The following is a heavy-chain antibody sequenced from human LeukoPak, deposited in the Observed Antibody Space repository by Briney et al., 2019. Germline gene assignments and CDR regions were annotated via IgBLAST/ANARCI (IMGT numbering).Heavy chain of an antibody. V-gene: IGHV6-1*01. CDR3: ARGVLPGIAAPFYYYYMDV. CDR1: GDSVSSNSAA. D-gene: IGHD6-13*01. CDR2: TYYRSKWYN. Sequence: SRTLSLTCAISGDSVSSNSAAWNWIRQSPSRGLEWLGRTYYRSKWYNDYAVSVKSRITINPDTSKNQFSLQLNSVTPEDTAVYYCARGVLPGIAAPFYYYYMDVWGKGTTVTVSS. J-gene: IGHJ6*03.